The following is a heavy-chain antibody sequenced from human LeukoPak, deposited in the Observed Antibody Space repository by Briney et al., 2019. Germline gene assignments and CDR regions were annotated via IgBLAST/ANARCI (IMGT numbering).Heavy chain of an antibody. CDR3: AHDVGIVPFDY. CDR2: IRYDGSNI. Sequence: PGGSLRLSCAASGFIFSTYGIHWVRQAPGKGLEWVAFIRYDGSNIYFADCMKGRFTISRDRSKNIVFLQMNSLRPEDTAVYYCAHDVGIVPFDYWGQGTLVTVSS. D-gene: IGHD1-26*01. J-gene: IGHJ4*02. CDR1: GFIFSTYG. V-gene: IGHV3-30*02.